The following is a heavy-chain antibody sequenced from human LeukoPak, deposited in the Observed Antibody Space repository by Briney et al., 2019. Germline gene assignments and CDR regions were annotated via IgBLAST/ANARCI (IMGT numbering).Heavy chain of an antibody. J-gene: IGHJ4*02. CDR3: AQAYYRDYRFDY. V-gene: IGHV3-23*01. Sequence: GGSLRLSCAASGFTFSNYAMNWVRQAPGKGLEWVSSISSSGDNTYYSDSVKGRFTISRDNSKNKLYLQMNSLSVEDTAIYYCAQAYYRDYRFDYWGQGTLVTVSS. CDR1: GFTFSNYA. CDR2: ISSSGDNT. D-gene: IGHD4-17*01.